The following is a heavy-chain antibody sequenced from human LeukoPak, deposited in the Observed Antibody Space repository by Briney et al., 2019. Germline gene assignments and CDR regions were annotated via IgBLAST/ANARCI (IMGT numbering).Heavy chain of an antibody. D-gene: IGHD3-10*01. CDR2: IRSRTNTYAT. V-gene: IGHV3-73*01. CDR3: ARHSHSNYYGSGSYDF. Sequence: GGSLKLSCAASGLIFSGSAMHWVRQAPGKGLEWVGRIRSRTNTYATAYAASVKGRFTISSDDSKNTAYLQMNGLKTEDTAVYYCARHSHSNYYGSGSYDFWGQGALVTVSS. J-gene: IGHJ4*02. CDR1: GLIFSGSA.